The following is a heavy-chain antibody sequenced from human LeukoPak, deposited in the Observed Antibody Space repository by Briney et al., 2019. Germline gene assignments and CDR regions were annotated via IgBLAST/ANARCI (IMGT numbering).Heavy chain of an antibody. CDR1: GGSISSYY. D-gene: IGHD1-26*01. V-gene: IGHV4-59*01. J-gene: IGHJ4*02. CDR2: IYYSGST. CDR3: VRDLPVRYSGSYFDY. Sequence: SETLSLTCTVSGGSISSYYWSWIRQPPGKGLEWIGYIYYSGSTNYNPSLKSRVTISVDTSKNQFSLKVSSVTAADTAVYYCVRDLPVRYSGSYFDYWGQGTLVTVSS.